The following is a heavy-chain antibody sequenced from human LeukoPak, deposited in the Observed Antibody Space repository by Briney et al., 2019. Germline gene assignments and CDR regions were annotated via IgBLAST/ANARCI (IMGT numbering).Heavy chain of an antibody. V-gene: IGHV3-74*01. J-gene: IGHJ4*02. Sequence: GGSLRLSCAASGFTFSNYWMHWVRKAPGKGLVWVSRINTDGGSTTYADSVRGRFTISRDNAKNTLYLQMNSLRAEDTAVYYCARALVAPYYFDYWGQGALVTVPS. CDR2: INTDGGST. CDR1: GFTFSNYW. CDR3: ARALVAPYYFDY. D-gene: IGHD2-15*01.